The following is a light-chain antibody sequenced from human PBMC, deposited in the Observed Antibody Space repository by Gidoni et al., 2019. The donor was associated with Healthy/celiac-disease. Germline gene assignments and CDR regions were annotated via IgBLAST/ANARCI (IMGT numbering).Light chain of an antibody. CDR1: QSISSW. CDR2: KAS. Sequence: TIPCRASQSISSWLAWYQQKPGKAPKLLIYKASSLESGVPSRFSGSGSGTEFTLTISSLQPDDFATYYCQQGLTFGPGTKVDIK. CDR3: QQGLT. V-gene: IGKV1-5*03. J-gene: IGKJ3*01.